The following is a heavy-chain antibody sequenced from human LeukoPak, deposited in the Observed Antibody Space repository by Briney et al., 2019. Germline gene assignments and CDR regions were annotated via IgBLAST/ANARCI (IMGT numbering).Heavy chain of an antibody. V-gene: IGHV3-23*01. CDR2: LGFCVGST. Sequence: GGSLRLSCAASGFAFSKYAMTWVRRAPGQGLEGVSALGFCVGSTYYAASVKGRFTISRDNSKNTLYLQMNSLRAEDMAVYYCAKSSRGRPVTPNAFDIWGQGTMVTVSS. CDR3: AKSSRGRPVTPNAFDI. J-gene: IGHJ3*02. D-gene: IGHD2-21*02. CDR1: GFAFSKYA.